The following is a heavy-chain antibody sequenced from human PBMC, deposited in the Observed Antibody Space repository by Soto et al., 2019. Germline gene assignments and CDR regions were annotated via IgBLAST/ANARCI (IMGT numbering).Heavy chain of an antibody. Sequence: GGSLRLSCAASGFTFSSYAMHWVRQAPGKGLEWVAVISYDGSNKYYADSVKGRFTISRDNSKNTLYLQMNSLRAEDTAVYYYARDRNDYSNYSWFDPWGQGTLVTVSS. V-gene: IGHV3-30-3*01. D-gene: IGHD4-4*01. CDR1: GFTFSSYA. CDR2: ISYDGSNK. J-gene: IGHJ5*02. CDR3: ARDRNDYSNYSWFDP.